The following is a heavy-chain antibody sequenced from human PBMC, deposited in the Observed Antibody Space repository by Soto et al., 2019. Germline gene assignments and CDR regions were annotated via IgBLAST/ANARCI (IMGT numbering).Heavy chain of an antibody. Sequence: ASVKVSCKASGYTFTGDYIHWVRQAPEQGPEWMGEIGPESGATRYAEKFQGRVTMTLDTSITTVYMESKKLSPDDTAVYYCGRGRSGQIVVFYWGQGTPVTVSS. CDR2: IGPESGAT. D-gene: IGHD1-26*01. V-gene: IGHV1-2*02. CDR3: GRGRSGQIVVFY. J-gene: IGHJ4*02. CDR1: GYTFTGDY.